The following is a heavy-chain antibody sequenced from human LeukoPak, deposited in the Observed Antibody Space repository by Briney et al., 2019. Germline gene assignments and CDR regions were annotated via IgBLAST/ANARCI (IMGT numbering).Heavy chain of an antibody. D-gene: IGHD3-22*01. CDR1: GGTFSSYA. CDR3: ASVHSSSFVWIDS. CDR2: IIPIFGIT. Sequence: SVKVSCKASGGTFSSYAVSWVRQAPGQGLEWMGGIIPIFGITNYAQKFQGRVTITTDESRSTAYMELSSLRSEDTAVYYCASVHSSSFVWIDSWGQGTLVTVSS. V-gene: IGHV1-69*05. J-gene: IGHJ4*02.